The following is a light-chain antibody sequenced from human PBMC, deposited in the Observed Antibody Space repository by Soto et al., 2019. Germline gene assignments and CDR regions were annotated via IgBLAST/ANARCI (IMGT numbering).Light chain of an antibody. CDR3: SSYTSSSTLEV. J-gene: IGLJ1*01. CDR1: SSDVGGYNF. Sequence: QSVLTQPASVFGSPGQSITLSCTGTSSDVGGYNFVSWYQQYPGKVPKLMIYDVSNRPSGVSNRFSGSKSGNTASLTISGLQAEDEADYYCSSYTSSSTLEVFGTGTKVTVL. CDR2: DVS. V-gene: IGLV2-14*03.